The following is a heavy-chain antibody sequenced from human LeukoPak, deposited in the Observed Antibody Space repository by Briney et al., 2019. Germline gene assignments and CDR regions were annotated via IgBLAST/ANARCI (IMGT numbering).Heavy chain of an antibody. CDR1: GGSISSSSYY. D-gene: IGHD2-2*01. CDR3: ARLPIVVVPSTSFDI. CDR2: IYYSGTT. J-gene: IGHJ3*02. Sequence: SSETLSLTCTVSGGSISSSSYYWGWIRQPPGKGLEWIGSIYYSGTTYYNPSLKSRVTISVDTSKNQFSLKLSSVTAADTAVYYCARLPIVVVPSTSFDIWGQGTMVTVSS. V-gene: IGHV4-39*01.